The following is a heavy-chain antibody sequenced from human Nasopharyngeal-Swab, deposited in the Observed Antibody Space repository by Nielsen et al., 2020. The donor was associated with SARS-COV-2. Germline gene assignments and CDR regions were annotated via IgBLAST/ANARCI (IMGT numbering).Heavy chain of an antibody. CDR1: GGSISSYY. V-gene: IGHV4-59*01. CDR3: ARYSGSYYWFDP. Sequence: SETLSLTCSVSGGSISSYYWSWIRQPPGKGLEWIGYIYYSGSTNYNPSLKSRVTISVDTSKNQFSLKLSSVTSADTAVYYCARYSGSYYWFDPWGQGTLVTVSS. D-gene: IGHD1-26*01. J-gene: IGHJ5*02. CDR2: IYYSGST.